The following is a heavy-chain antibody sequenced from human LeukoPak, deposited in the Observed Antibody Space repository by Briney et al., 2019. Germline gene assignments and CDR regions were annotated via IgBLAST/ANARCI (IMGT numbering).Heavy chain of an antibody. Sequence: PGGSLRLSCAASGLTFSNYAMTWVRQAPGKGLEWVSSIIVSGSRTYYADSVKGRFTISRDNSKNTLCLQMNSLRAEDTALYYCSKDPNGDYIGAFDMWGPGTLVTVSS. J-gene: IGHJ3*02. CDR3: SKDPNGDYIGAFDM. V-gene: IGHV3-23*01. D-gene: IGHD4-17*01. CDR1: GLTFSNYA. CDR2: IIVSGSRT.